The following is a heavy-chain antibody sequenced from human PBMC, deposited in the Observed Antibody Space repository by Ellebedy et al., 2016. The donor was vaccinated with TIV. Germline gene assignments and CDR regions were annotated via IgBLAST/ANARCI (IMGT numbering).Heavy chain of an antibody. V-gene: IGHV3-23*01. CDR1: GFTFINYA. CDR3: AKDTDLTVGATTGAFDV. J-gene: IGHJ3*01. CDR2: NSGTRGGA. D-gene: IGHD1-26*01. Sequence: GESLKISCAASGFTFINYAMSWVRQAPGKGPEWVSGNSGTRGGALHADSVKGRFTISRDNSRNTLYLQMNSLRVEDTAMYYCAKDTDLTVGATTGAFDVWGRGTMVTVSS.